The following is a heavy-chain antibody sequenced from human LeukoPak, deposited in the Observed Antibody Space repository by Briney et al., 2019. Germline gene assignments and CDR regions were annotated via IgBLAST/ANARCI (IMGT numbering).Heavy chain of an antibody. J-gene: IGHJ3*02. V-gene: IGHV3-21*01. CDR3: ARDRSRGLLDAFDI. D-gene: IGHD5-18*01. CDR2: ISSSSSFI. Sequence: GGSLRLSCAASGFTFSNYAMSWVRQAPGKGLEWVSSISSSSSFIYYADSVKGRFTISRDNAKNSLYLQMNSLRAEDTAVYYCARDRSRGLLDAFDIWGQGTMVTVSS. CDR1: GFTFSNYA.